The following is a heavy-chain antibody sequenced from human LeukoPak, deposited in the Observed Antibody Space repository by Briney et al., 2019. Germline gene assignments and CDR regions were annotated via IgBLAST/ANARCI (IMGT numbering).Heavy chain of an antibody. D-gene: IGHD3-3*01. J-gene: IGHJ4*02. V-gene: IGHV1-2*02. CDR3: ASLDRSFDY. CDR1: GYTFTDYY. Sequence: GASVTVSYMASGYTFTDYYMHWVRQAPGQGREGLGWINPNSGGTNYAQKFQGRVTMTRDTSISTAYMELSRLRSDDTAVYYCASLDRSFDYWGQGTLVTVSS. CDR2: INPNSGGT.